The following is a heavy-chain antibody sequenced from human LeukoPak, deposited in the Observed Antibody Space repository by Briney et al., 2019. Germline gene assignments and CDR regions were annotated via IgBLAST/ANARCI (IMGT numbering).Heavy chain of an antibody. CDR2: IYTSGST. CDR3: ARGPYCSSSSPIPCAFDI. CDR1: GGSISSGSSY. V-gene: IGHV4-61*02. Sequence: SQTLSLTCTVPGGSISSGSSYCSWIRQPAGKGLEWIGRIYTSGSTNYNPSLKSRVTISVDTSKNQFSLKLSSVTAADTAVYYCARGPYCSSSSPIPCAFDIWGQGTMVTVSS. J-gene: IGHJ3*02. D-gene: IGHD2-2*01.